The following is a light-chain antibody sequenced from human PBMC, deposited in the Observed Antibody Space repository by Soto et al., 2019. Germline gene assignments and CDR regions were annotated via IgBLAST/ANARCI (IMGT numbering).Light chain of an antibody. CDR1: QSVSSN. J-gene: IGKJ1*01. CDR2: GAS. CDR3: QQYNNWSRT. Sequence: EIVMTQSPATLSVSPGERATLSCRASQSVSSNLAWYQQKPGQAPRLLIYGASTRATGIPARFSGSGSGTEFTLTISSLQCEDFAVYYCQQYNNWSRTFGQGTKVEIK. V-gene: IGKV3-15*01.